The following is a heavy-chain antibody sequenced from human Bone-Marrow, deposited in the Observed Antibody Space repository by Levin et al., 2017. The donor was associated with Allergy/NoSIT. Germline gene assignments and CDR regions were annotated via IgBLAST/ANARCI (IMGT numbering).Heavy chain of an antibody. CDR2: ISSNGDST. J-gene: IGHJ1*01. Sequence: PGGSLRLSCSASGFTFSDYAMHWVRQAPGKELEYVTTISSNGDSTYYADSVKGRFTVSRDNSKNTLYLQLSSLRTEDTAVYYCVNPAYAGSQLGGNAEYFQKWGQGTLVTVSS. V-gene: IGHV3-64D*06. D-gene: IGHD2-2*01. CDR3: VNPAYAGSQLGGNAEYFQK. CDR1: GFTFSDYA.